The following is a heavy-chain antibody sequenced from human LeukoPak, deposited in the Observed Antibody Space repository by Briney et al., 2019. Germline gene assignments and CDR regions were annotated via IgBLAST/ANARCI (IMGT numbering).Heavy chain of an antibody. Sequence: GASVKVSCKASGYTFTGYYMHWVRQAPGQGLQWMGWINPNSGGTNYAQKFQDRVTMTRDTSISTAYMELSRLRSDDTAVYYCARADIRAIASSGWYGFDYWGQGTLVTVSS. CDR1: GYTFTGYY. CDR3: ARADIRAIASSGWYGFDY. D-gene: IGHD6-19*01. CDR2: INPNSGGT. V-gene: IGHV1-2*02. J-gene: IGHJ4*02.